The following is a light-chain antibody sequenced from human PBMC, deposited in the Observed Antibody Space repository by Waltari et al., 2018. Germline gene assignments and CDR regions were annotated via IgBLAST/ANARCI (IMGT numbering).Light chain of an antibody. V-gene: IGKV3-20*01. Sequence: EVVSTQSPGTRPLSPGERATLSCRASQSVRTYLALYQQKPGQAPRLLIYCTSTRATGTPDMFSGSGSGTDFSLTLSILEPEDFAVYYCQKYDYLPATFGQGTKVEI. CDR3: QKYDYLPAT. CDR2: CTS. CDR1: QSVRTY. J-gene: IGKJ1*01.